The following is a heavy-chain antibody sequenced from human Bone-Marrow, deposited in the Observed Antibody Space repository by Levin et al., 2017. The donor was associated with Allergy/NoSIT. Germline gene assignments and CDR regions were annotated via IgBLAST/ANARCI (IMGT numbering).Heavy chain of an antibody. CDR2: ITSSSDYI. Sequence: GGSLRLSCVASGFTLSSNAMNWVRQAPGKGLEWVSSITSSSDYIYYADSVKGRFTISRDNTKNSLFLQMNSLTAEDTAVYYCVRDREYSLDYWGQGTLVTVSS. CDR3: VRDREYSLDY. CDR1: GFTLSSNA. D-gene: IGHD4-11*01. J-gene: IGHJ4*02. V-gene: IGHV3-21*03.